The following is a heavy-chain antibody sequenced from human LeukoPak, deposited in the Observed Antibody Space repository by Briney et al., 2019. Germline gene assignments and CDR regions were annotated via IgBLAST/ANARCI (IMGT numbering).Heavy chain of an antibody. D-gene: IGHD5-18*01. CDR3: ARRRGYSYGHNYFDY. CDR2: INHSGST. Sequence: PSETLSLTCAVYGGSFSGYYWSWIRQPPGKGLEWIGEINHSGSTNYNPSLKSRVTISVDTSKNQFSLKLSSVTAADTAVYYCARRRGYSYGHNYFDYWGQGTLVTVSS. V-gene: IGHV4-34*01. CDR1: GGSFSGYY. J-gene: IGHJ4*02.